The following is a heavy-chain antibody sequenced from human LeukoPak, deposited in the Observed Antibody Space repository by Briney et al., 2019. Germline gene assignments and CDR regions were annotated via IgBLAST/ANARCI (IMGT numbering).Heavy chain of an antibody. CDR2: ISSSSSYI. Sequence: GGSLRLSCAASGFTFSSYSMNWVRQAPGKGLEWVSSISSSSSYIYYADSVKGRFPISKDNAKNTVYLQMNNLRAEDTAVYYCVSFYETYWGRGTLVTVSS. J-gene: IGHJ4*02. CDR3: VSFYETY. V-gene: IGHV3-21*01. D-gene: IGHD2-2*01. CDR1: GFTFSSYS.